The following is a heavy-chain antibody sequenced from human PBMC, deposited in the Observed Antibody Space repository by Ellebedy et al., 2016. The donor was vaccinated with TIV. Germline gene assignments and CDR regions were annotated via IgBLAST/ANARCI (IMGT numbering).Heavy chain of an antibody. CDR3: ARDTRFIDHQHNWFDP. CDR2: ISSSGNSI. Sequence: GESLKISCAASGFTFSDYYMIWIRQAPGKGLEWVSYISSSGNSIYYADSGKGRFTISRDNAKSSQYLQMNSLRAEDTAVYYCARDTRFIDHQHNWFDPWGQGTLVTVSS. D-gene: IGHD2-2*01. J-gene: IGHJ5*02. CDR1: GFTFSDYY. V-gene: IGHV3-11*01.